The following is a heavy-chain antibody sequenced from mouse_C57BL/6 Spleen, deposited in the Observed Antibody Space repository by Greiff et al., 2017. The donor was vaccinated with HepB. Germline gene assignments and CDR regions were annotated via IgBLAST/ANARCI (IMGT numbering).Heavy chain of an antibody. J-gene: IGHJ3*01. Sequence: EVKLVESGGGLVKPGGSLKLSCAASGFTFSDYGMHWVRQAPEKGLEWVAYISSGSSTIYYADTVKGRFTISRDNAKNTLFLQMTSLRSEDAAVYYCTRQDLGSLSWFAYWGQGTLVTVSA. CDR2: ISSGSSTI. D-gene: IGHD6-2*01. CDR3: TRQDLGSLSWFAY. V-gene: IGHV5-17*01. CDR1: GFTFSDYG.